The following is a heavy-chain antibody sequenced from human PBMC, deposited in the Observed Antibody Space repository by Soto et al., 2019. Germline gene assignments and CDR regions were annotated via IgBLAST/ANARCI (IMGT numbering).Heavy chain of an antibody. D-gene: IGHD1-1*01. Sequence: PSETLSLTCTVSGGSISSCDYYWGWVRQPPGNGLAWIGSICSSGSTYYNPSLKSRVTISVDTSKNQFSLRLSSVTAADTAVYYCARHRRETGTYAQPLDYWGQGTLVTSPQ. CDR2: ICSSGST. CDR1: GGSISSCDYY. J-gene: IGHJ4*02. CDR3: ARHRRETGTYAQPLDY. V-gene: IGHV4-39*01.